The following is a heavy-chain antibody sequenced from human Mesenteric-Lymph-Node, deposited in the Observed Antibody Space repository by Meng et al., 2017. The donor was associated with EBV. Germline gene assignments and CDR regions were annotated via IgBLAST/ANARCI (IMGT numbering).Heavy chain of an antibody. CDR2: IYYTGTT. Sequence: HVHQRKWGAGLLKPSEPLSLPCAGYGGSLSTGGYYWTWIRQPPGKGLVWIAYIYYTGTTYYNPSLKSRVTISVDTSKNQFSLKLNSVTAADTAVYYCARGIADSWFDPWGQGALVTVSS. CDR3: ARGIADSWFDP. CDR1: GGSLSTGGYY. D-gene: IGHD2-15*01. V-gene: IGHV4-30-4*01. J-gene: IGHJ5*02.